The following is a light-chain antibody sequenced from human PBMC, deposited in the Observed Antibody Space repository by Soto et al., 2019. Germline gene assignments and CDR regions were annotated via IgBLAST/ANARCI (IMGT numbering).Light chain of an antibody. CDR3: SSYTSVRGV. CDR2: EVT. Sequence: QSALTQPDSVSGSPGQSITISCTGTSNDVGGYNFVSWYQQLPGKAPKLIIYEVTNRPSGISNRFSGSKSGNTASLTISGLQAEDEADYYCSSYTSVRGVFGGGTKLTVL. V-gene: IGLV2-14*01. J-gene: IGLJ3*02. CDR1: SNDVGGYNF.